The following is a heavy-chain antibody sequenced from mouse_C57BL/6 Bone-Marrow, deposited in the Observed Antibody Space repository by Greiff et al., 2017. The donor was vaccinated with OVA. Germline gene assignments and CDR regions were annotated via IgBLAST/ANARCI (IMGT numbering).Heavy chain of an antibody. Sequence: EVQLQQSGAELVRPGASVKLSCTASGFNIKDDYMHWVKQRPEQGLEWIGWIDPENGDTEYASKFQGMATITADTSSNTAYLQLSSLTSEDTAVYYCTPTSIDYWGQGTSVTVSS. CDR3: TPTSIDY. CDR1: GFNIKDDY. V-gene: IGHV14-4*01. CDR2: IDPENGDT. J-gene: IGHJ4*01.